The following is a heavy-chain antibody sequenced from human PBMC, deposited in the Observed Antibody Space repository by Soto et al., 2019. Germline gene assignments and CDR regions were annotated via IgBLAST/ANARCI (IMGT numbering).Heavy chain of an antibody. CDR2: IYYSGNT. Sequence: ETLCLTCTVSGDSISEYYWSWIRQPPGKGLQWIGYIYYSGNTNYNPSLKGRVTMSVDTSKNQFSLQVSSVTAADTAVYFCAKYRRTDAEGYSFDYWGQGALVTVSS. D-gene: IGHD2-15*01. J-gene: IGHJ4*02. V-gene: IGHV4-59*01. CDR3: AKYRRTDAEGYSFDY. CDR1: GDSISEYY.